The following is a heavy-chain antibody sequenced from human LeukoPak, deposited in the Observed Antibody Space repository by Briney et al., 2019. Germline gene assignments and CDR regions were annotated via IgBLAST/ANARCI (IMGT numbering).Heavy chain of an antibody. CDR1: GYTFTSYG. J-gene: IGHJ4*02. CDR3: ARVHGSQQLAYYYFDY. V-gene: IGHV1-18*01. CDR2: ISAYNGNT. Sequence: ASVKVSCKASGYTFTSYGISWVRQAPGQGLEWMGWISAYNGNTNYAQKLQGRVTMTTDTSTSTAYMELRSLRSADTAVYYCARVHGSQQLAYYYFDYWGQGTLVTVSS. D-gene: IGHD6-13*01.